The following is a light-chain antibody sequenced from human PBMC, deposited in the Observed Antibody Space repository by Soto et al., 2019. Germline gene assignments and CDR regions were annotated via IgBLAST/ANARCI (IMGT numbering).Light chain of an antibody. V-gene: IGKV1-5*01. CDR3: QQYTYYPST. CDR2: DAS. Sequence: DIKMTQSPSTLSASVGDRVTVTCRASQSITSWLAWYQQKPGKAPKLLIYDASTLESGVPSRFSGSGSGTEFTLTISIMQPDDFATYDCQQYTYYPSTFGQGTKLEIK. CDR1: QSITSW. J-gene: IGKJ2*01.